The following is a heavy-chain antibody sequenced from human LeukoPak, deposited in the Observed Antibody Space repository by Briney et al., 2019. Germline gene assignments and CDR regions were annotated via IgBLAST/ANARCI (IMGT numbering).Heavy chain of an antibody. CDR2: INPNSGGT. Sequence: GASVKVSCKASGCTFTGYYMHWVRQAPGQGLEWMGWINPNSGGTNYAQKFQGRVAMTRDTSITTAYMEMTRLTSDDTAVYYCARDRGSSWYFDYWGQGTLVTVSS. J-gene: IGHJ4*02. V-gene: IGHV1-2*02. D-gene: IGHD6-13*01. CDR3: ARDRGSSWYFDY. CDR1: GCTFTGYY.